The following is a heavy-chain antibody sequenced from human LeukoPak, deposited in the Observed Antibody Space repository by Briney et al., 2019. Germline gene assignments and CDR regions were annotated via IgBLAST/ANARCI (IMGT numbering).Heavy chain of an antibody. CDR1: GFTFDDYA. CDR2: ISWNSGSI. CDR3: AKEGYDSSGYPDY. V-gene: IGHV3-9*01. J-gene: IGHJ4*02. D-gene: IGHD3-22*01. Sequence: SLRLSCAASGFTFDDYAMHWVRQPPGKGLEWVSGISWNSGSIGYADSVKGRFTISRDNGKNSLYLQINSLRAEDTALYYCAKEGYDSSGYPDYWGQGTLVTVSS.